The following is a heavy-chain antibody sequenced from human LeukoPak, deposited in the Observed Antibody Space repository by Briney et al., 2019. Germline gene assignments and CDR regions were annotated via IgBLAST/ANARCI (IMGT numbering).Heavy chain of an antibody. D-gene: IGHD3-3*01. Sequence: GESLKISCEAFGYTFTKYWIGWVRQMPGKGLEWMGMIYPDDSDTKYSPSFQGQVTISVDESISTAYLQWSSLMASDTAIYYCARHEVGGDSSSGYEYYYYMDVWGKGTAVTVSS. CDR1: GYTFTKYW. CDR2: IYPDDSDT. J-gene: IGHJ6*03. V-gene: IGHV5-51*01. CDR3: ARHEVGGDSSSGYEYYYYMDV.